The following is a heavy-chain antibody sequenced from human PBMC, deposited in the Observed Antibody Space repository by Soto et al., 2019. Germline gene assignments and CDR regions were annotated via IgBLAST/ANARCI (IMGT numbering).Heavy chain of an antibody. J-gene: IGHJ4*02. CDR3: ARQIYDSDTGPNFQYYFDS. D-gene: IGHD3-22*01. CDR1: GYSFAGYW. V-gene: IGHV5-10-1*01. CDR2: IDPSDSQT. Sequence: GESLKLSCKGSGYSFAGYWLTWVRQKPGTGLEWMGRIDPSDSQTYYSPSVRGHVSISATKSITTVFLQWSSLRASNTAMYYCARQIYDSDTGPNFQYYFDSWGQGTPVTVSS.